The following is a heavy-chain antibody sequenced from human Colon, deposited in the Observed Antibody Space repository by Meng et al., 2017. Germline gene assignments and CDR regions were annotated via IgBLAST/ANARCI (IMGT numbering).Heavy chain of an antibody. D-gene: IGHD3-10*01. CDR1: GGTFSSYA. V-gene: IGHV1-69*05. CDR3: ARLYGSGSYYKGWFDP. Sequence: QGQRVQSGAEVKKPGSSVKVSCKASGGTFSSYAISWVRQAPGQGLEWMGGIIPIFGTANYAQKFQGRVTITTGESTSTAYMELSSLRSEDTAVYYCARLYGSGSYYKGWFDPWGQGTLVTVSS. CDR2: IIPIFGTA. J-gene: IGHJ5*02.